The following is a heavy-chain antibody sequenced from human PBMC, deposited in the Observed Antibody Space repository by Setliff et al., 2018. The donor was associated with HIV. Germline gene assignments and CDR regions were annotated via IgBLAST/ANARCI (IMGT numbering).Heavy chain of an antibody. CDR1: GGSFSGYY. CDR3: ARGRASGSYFWVVVNTFDI. CDR2: IIHSGST. J-gene: IGHJ3*02. V-gene: IGHV4-34*01. Sequence: SSETLSLTCAVFGGSFSGYYWTWIRQPPGKGLEWIGEIIHSGSTNYNPSLKSRVTISVDTSKNQFSLKLSSVTAADTAVYFCARGRASGSYFWVVVNTFDIWGQGTMVTV. D-gene: IGHD1-26*01.